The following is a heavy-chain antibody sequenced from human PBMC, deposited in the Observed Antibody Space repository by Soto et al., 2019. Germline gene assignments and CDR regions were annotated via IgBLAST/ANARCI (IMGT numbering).Heavy chain of an antibody. J-gene: IGHJ4*02. CDR1: GGSINSGGYY. V-gene: IGHV4-31*03. D-gene: IGHD6-13*01. CDR3: ARGYRQSGYNSSWVFDY. Sequence: QVQLRESGPGLVKPSQTLSLTCTVSGGSINSGGYYWNWIRQHPGKGLEWIGYMYYSGSTYYNPLLRSRVIISADTSENHFSLKLSSVTAADTAVYFCARGYRQSGYNSSWVFDYWGQGTLVNVSS. CDR2: MYYSGST.